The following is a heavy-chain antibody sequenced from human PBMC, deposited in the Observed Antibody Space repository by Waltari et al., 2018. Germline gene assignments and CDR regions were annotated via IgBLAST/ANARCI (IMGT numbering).Heavy chain of an antibody. CDR1: GFTFSDST. CDR3: TSTPLAGY. CDR2: IRSKANSYAT. D-gene: IGHD3-16*01. Sequence: EVQLVESGGGLVQPGGSLKISCAASGFTFSDSTIYWVRQAPGKGLEWVGRIRSKANSYATAYAASVKGRFTISRDDSKNTAYLQMNSLKTEDTAVYYCTSTPLAGYWGQGSLVTVSS. J-gene: IGHJ4*02. V-gene: IGHV3-73*01.